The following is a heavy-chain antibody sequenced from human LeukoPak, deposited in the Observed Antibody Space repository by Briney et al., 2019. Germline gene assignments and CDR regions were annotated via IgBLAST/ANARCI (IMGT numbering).Heavy chain of an antibody. CDR3: AKDMVRTTWDYDSGSSD. CDR1: GFTFSSYG. CDR2: ISGDGGRT. J-gene: IGHJ4*02. Sequence: KPGRSLRLSCAASGFTFSSYGMHWVRQAPGKGLEWVSLISGDGGRTYYADSVKGRFTISRDNSKNSLYLQMNSLRTEDTALYFCAKDMVRTTWDYDSGSSDWGQGTLVTVAS. V-gene: IGHV3-43*02. D-gene: IGHD3-10*01.